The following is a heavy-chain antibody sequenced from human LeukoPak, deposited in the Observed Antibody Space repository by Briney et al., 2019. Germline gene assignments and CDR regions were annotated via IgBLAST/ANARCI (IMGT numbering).Heavy chain of an antibody. Sequence: ASVKVSCTASGYSFTSYDINWVRQAPGQGLEWMGWMNTNSGNTGYAQKFQGRVTMTRNTSISTAYMELSSLRSEDTAIYYCARRKGTSGTTFGYWGQGTLVTVSS. CDR1: GYSFTSYD. V-gene: IGHV1-8*01. J-gene: IGHJ4*02. CDR2: MNTNSGNT. D-gene: IGHD1-1*01. CDR3: ARRKGTSGTTFGY.